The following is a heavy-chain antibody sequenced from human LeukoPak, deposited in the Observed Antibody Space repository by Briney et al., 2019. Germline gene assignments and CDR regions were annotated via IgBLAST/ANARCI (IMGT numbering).Heavy chain of an antibody. CDR3: ARGRKYTSGYRVTELGSGYSDY. V-gene: IGHV4-59*01. D-gene: IGHD5-18*01. CDR1: GDSITGYS. J-gene: IGHJ4*02. CDR2: IYYNGDT. Sequence: ETLSLTCSVSGDSITGYSWSWIRQTPGKGLEWIGYIYYNGDTHYNPSLNSRLSMSVDTPKKQFSLNLSSVTAADTAVYYCARGRKYTSGYRVTELGSGYSDYWGQGTLVTVSS.